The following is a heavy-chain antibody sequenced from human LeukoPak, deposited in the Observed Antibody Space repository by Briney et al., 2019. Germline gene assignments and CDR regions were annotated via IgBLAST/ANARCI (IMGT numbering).Heavy chain of an antibody. CDR3: ARNYYYGSGSYYFDY. Sequence: GGSLRLSCAASGFTFSSYSMNWVRQAPGKGLEWVSYISSGSSTIYYADSVKGRFTISRDNAKNSLYLQMNSLRAEDTAVYYCARNYYYGSGSYYFDYWGQGTLVTVSS. CDR2: ISSGSSTI. D-gene: IGHD3-10*01. V-gene: IGHV3-48*01. CDR1: GFTFSSYS. J-gene: IGHJ4*02.